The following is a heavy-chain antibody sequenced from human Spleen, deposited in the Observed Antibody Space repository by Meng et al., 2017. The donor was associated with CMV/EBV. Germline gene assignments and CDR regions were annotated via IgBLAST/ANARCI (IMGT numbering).Heavy chain of an antibody. J-gene: IGHJ4*02. D-gene: IGHD1-1*01. CDR1: GGSISSYY. Sequence: QGRRQESGPGLVTLSEPRSLTGTVSGGSISSYYWSWIRQPAGKGLEWIGRIYTSGSTNYNPSLKSRVTMSVDTSKNQFSLKLSSVTAADTAVYYCASHWDYWGQGTLVTVSS. CDR3: ASHWDY. CDR2: IYTSGST. V-gene: IGHV4-4*07.